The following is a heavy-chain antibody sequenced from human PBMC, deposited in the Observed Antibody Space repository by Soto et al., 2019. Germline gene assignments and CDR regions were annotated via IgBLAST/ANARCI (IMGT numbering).Heavy chain of an antibody. D-gene: IGHD2-15*01. Sequence: QVQLVQSGAEVKKPGSSVKVSCKASGGTFSSYTISWVRQAPGQGLEWMGRIIPILGIANYAQKFQGRVTITADKSTSTAYMELSSLRSEDTAVYYCARGYGSGGSCSRSWFDPWGQGTLVTVSS. J-gene: IGHJ5*02. CDR1: GGTFSSYT. V-gene: IGHV1-69*02. CDR2: IIPILGIA. CDR3: ARGYGSGGSCSRSWFDP.